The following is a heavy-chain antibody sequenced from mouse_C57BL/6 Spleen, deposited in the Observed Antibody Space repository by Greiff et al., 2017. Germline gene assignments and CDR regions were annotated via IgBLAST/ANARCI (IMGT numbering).Heavy chain of an antibody. CDR3: ARGRAHY. D-gene: IGHD3-3*01. J-gene: IGHJ2*01. CDR2: ISYDGSN. V-gene: IGHV3-6*01. CDR1: GYSITSGYY. Sequence: EVKLMESGPGLVKPSQSLSLTCSVTGYSITSGYYWNWIRQFPGNKLEWMGYISYDGSNNYNPSLKNRISITRDTSKNQFFLKLNSVTTEDTATYYCARGRAHYWGQGTTLTVSS.